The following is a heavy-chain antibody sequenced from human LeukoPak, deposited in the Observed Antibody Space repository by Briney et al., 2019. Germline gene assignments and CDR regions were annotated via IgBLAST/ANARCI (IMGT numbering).Heavy chain of an antibody. Sequence: PSETLSLTCAVSGGSISSGGYSWSWIRQPPGKGLEWIGYIYHSGSTYYNPSLKSRVTISVDRSKNQFSLKLSSVTAADTAVYYCASSLYDFWSGYLYYFDYWGQGPLVTVSS. D-gene: IGHD3-3*01. CDR1: GGSISSGGYS. J-gene: IGHJ4*02. CDR3: ASSLYDFWSGYLYYFDY. CDR2: IYHSGST. V-gene: IGHV4-30-2*01.